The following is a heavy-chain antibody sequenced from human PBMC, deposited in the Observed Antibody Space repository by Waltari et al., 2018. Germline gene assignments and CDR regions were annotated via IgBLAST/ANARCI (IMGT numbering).Heavy chain of an antibody. Sequence: QVQLVESGGGVVQPGRSLRLSCAASRFTFSNYAMHWVRQAPGKGLEWVAVISYDGSNTYSADSVKGRFTISRDNSKSTLYLQMNSLRAEDTAVLYCARAPGPPAATGSYFDYWGQGTLVTVSS. CDR2: ISYDGSNT. J-gene: IGHJ4*02. CDR3: ARAPGPPAATGSYFDY. D-gene: IGHD2-2*01. CDR1: RFTFSNYA. V-gene: IGHV3-30-3*01.